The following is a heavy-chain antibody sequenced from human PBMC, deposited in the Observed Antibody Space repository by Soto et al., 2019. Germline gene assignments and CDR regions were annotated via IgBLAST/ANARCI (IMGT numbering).Heavy chain of an antibody. CDR3: ARADEYSSSSREYYFDY. Sequence: ASLKVSCKASGYTFTNYDINWVRQATGQGLEWMGWMNPYSGNTGYAQKLQGRVTMTTDTSTSTAYMELRSLRSDDTAMYYCARADEYSSSSREYYFDYWGQGTLVTVSS. D-gene: IGHD6-6*01. V-gene: IGHV1-8*01. J-gene: IGHJ4*02. CDR1: GYTFTNYD. CDR2: MNPYSGNT.